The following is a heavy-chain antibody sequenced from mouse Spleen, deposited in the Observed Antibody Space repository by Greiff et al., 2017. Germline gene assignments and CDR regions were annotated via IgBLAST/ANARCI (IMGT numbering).Heavy chain of an antibody. CDR2: IHPNSGST. CDR1: GYTFTSYW. D-gene: IGHD2-2*01. V-gene: IGHV1-64*01. J-gene: IGHJ4*01. Sequence: QVQLQQSGAELVKPGASVKLSCKASGYTFTSYWMHWVKQRPGQGLEWIGMIHPNSGSTNYNEKFKSKATLTVDKSSSTAYMQLSSLTSEDSAVYYCARSRGYDGYAMDYWGQGTSVTVSS. CDR3: ARSRGYDGYAMDY.